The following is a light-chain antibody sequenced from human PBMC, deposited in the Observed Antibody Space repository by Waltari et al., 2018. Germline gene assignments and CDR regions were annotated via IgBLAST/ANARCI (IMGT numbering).Light chain of an antibody. J-gene: IGLJ2*01. V-gene: IGLV3-21*02. CDR1: NIGSKS. CDR2: EDS. CDR3: QVWDSSSDHVV. Sequence: SYVLTQPPSVSVAPGQTARITCGGNNIGSKSVNWYQQKPGQAPVLVVYEDSARPSWIREGFSGSKCGTTATLTSNRVEAGDEADYYCQVWDSSSDHVVFGGGTKLTVL.